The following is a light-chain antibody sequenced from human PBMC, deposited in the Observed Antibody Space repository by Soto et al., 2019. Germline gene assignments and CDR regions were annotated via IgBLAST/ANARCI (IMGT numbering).Light chain of an antibody. J-gene: IGLJ1*01. Sequence: QSVLTQSPSVSGAPGQRVTVACTGTSSNIGADYVYWYQQLPGTAPKLLIYRNNQRPSGVPDRFSGSKSGTSASLAISGLRSEDEADYYCAAWDDSLSGRYVFGTGTKVTVL. CDR2: RNN. CDR3: AAWDDSLSGRYV. V-gene: IGLV1-47*01. CDR1: SSNIGADY.